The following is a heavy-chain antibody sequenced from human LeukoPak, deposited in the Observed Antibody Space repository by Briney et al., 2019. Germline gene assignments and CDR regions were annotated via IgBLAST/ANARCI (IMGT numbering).Heavy chain of an antibody. Sequence: GESLKISCKSSGYSFTSYWIAWVRQMPGKGLEWMGILYPGDSDTRYSPSFQGQVTISADRSITTAYLQWSSLKASDTAMYYCARLYLPYTSAWYGSAFDVWGQGTMVTVSS. D-gene: IGHD6-13*01. CDR3: ARLYLPYTSAWYGSAFDV. CDR1: GYSFTSYW. J-gene: IGHJ3*01. CDR2: LYPGDSDT. V-gene: IGHV5-51*01.